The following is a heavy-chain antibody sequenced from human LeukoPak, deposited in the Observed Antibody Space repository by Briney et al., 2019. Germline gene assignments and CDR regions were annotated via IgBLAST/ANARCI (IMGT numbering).Heavy chain of an antibody. V-gene: IGHV3-21*01. J-gene: IGHJ6*03. CDR2: ITSSSTYM. CDR3: ARDPYSGSYWNYYYYYMDV. Sequence: PGGSLRLSCAASGFTFNSYNMNWVRQAPGKGLEWGSSITSSSTYMYYADSVKGRFTISRDNARNSLYLQMNSLRAEDTAVYYCARDPYSGSYWNYYYYYMDVWGKGTTVTISS. CDR1: GFTFNSYN. D-gene: IGHD1-26*01.